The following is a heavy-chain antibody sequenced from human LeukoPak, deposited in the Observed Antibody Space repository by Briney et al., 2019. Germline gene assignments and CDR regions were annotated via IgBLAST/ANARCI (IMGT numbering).Heavy chain of an antibody. CDR1: GYTFTGYH. CDR3: ARDYCSSTSCLFDY. J-gene: IGHJ4*02. V-gene: IGHV1-2*06. CDR2: INPNSGDT. Sequence: ASVKVSCKASGYTFTGYHMHWVRQALGQGLEWMGRINPNSGDTNYAQKFQGRVTMTRDTSISTAYMELSRLRSDDTAVYYCARDYCSSTSCLFDYWGQGTLVTVSS. D-gene: IGHD2-2*01.